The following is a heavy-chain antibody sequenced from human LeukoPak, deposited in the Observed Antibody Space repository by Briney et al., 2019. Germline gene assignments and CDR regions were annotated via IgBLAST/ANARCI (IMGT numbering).Heavy chain of an antibody. CDR3: VRYSGDADY. J-gene: IGHJ4*02. V-gene: IGHV3-49*03. CDR1: GFTFGDYA. Sequence: GGSLRLSCTASGFTFGDYAMSWFRQAPGKGLEWVGFIRSKVYGGTTEYAASVKGRFAISRDDSKSIAYLQMNSLKSEDTAVYYCVRYSGDADYWGQGTLVTVSS. D-gene: IGHD5-12*01. CDR2: IRSKVYGGTT.